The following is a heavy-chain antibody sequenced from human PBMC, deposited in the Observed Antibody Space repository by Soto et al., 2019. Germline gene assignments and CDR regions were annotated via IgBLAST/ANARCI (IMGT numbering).Heavy chain of an antibody. Sequence: GGSLRLSCAASGFSVGSNYMTWVRQSPGKGLEWVSLIYSNGDTDYADSVKGRFSISRDNFKNTLYLQMNNLRAEVTAVYHCARKSDSSPVPEADGVWGRGTLVTVSS. D-gene: IGHD2-8*01. J-gene: IGHJ4*02. CDR2: IYSNGDT. CDR1: GFSVGSNY. CDR3: ARKSDSSPVPEADGV. V-gene: IGHV3-53*01.